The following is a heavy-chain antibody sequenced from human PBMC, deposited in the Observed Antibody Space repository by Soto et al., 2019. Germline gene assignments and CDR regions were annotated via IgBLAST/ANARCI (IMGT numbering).Heavy chain of an antibody. CDR2: IYYSGST. CDR3: ARYGSGSSIFDY. Sequence: SETLSLTCTVSGGSISSYYWSWIRQPPGKGLEWIGYIYYSGSTNYNPSLKSRVTISVDKSKNQFSLKMSSVTAADMSLYYCARYGSGSSIFDYWGQGTLVTVSS. CDR1: GGSISSYY. J-gene: IGHJ4*02. D-gene: IGHD3-10*01. V-gene: IGHV4-59*01.